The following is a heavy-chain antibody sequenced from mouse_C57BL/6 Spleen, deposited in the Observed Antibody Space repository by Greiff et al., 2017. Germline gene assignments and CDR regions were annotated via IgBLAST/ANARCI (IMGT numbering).Heavy chain of an antibody. CDR1: GYTFTSYW. Sequence: VQLQQPGAELVKPGASVKLSCKASGYTFTSYWMQWVKQRPGQGLEWIGEIDPSDSYTNYNQKFKGKATLTVDTSSSTAYMQLSSLTSEDSAVYYCARYDYDGFDYWGKGTTLTVSS. D-gene: IGHD2-4*01. J-gene: IGHJ2*01. CDR3: ARYDYDGFDY. V-gene: IGHV1-50*01. CDR2: IDPSDSYT.